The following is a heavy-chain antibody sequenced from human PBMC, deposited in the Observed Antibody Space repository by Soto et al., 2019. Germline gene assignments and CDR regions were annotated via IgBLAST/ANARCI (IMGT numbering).Heavy chain of an antibody. V-gene: IGHV1-8*01. Sequence: ASVKVSCKASGYTFTSYDINWVRQATGQGLEWMGWMNPNSGNTGYAQKFQGRVTMTRNTSISTAYMELSSLRSEDTAVYYCARGFFYFVVVVDDAFYIWGQGSMVPVSS. CDR1: GYTFTSYD. CDR2: MNPNSGNT. CDR3: ARGFFYFVVVVDDAFYI. J-gene: IGHJ3*02. D-gene: IGHD2-15*01.